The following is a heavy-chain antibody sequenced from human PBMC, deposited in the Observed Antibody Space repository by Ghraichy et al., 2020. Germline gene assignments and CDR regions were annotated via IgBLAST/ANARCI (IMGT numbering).Heavy chain of an antibody. CDR1: GFMFSSYW. CDR2: VKPDGSEK. V-gene: IGHV3-7*01. J-gene: IGHJ3*02. CDR3: AKCRGSTWNDALDI. Sequence: LSLTCAASGFMFSSYWMTWVRQAPGKGLEWVANVKPDGSEKNYVGSVKGRFTTSRDNAKKSLYLQMNSLRAEDTAVYYCAKCRGSTWNDALDIWGQGTMVTVSS. D-gene: IGHD6-13*01.